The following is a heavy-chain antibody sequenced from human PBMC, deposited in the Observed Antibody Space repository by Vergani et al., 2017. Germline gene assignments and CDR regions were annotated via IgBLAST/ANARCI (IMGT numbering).Heavy chain of an antibody. CDR2: ISDSGDIV. D-gene: IGHD3-10*01. CDR3: VKTRPSAGMLRGDVP. Sequence: QVQLVESGGGLVKPGGSLRLSCAASGFTFSDYYMGWIRQAPGKGLEWVSYISDSGDIVYYADSVRGRFTISRDNAKNSLFLQMKSLRVEDTAVYYCVKTRPSAGMLRGDVPWGQGTLVTVSS. J-gene: IGHJ5*02. CDR1: GFTFSDYY. V-gene: IGHV3-11*01.